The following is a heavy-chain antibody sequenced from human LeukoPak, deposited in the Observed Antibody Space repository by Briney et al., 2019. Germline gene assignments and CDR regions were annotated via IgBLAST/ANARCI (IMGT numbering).Heavy chain of an antibody. CDR1: GYTFTGYY. J-gene: IGHJ4*02. V-gene: IGHV1-2*02. Sequence: ASVKVSCKASGYTFTGYYMHWVRQAPGQGLEWMGWINPNSDGTNYAQKFQGRVTMTRDTSISTAYMALSRLRSDDTAVYYCASKGKVGAIDYWGQGTLVTVSS. CDR3: ASKGKVGAIDY. CDR2: INPNSDGT. D-gene: IGHD1-26*01.